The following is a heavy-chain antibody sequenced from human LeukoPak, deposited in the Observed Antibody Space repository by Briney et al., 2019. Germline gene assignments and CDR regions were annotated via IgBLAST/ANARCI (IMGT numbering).Heavy chain of an antibody. D-gene: IGHD2-15*01. J-gene: IGHJ6*03. CDR3: ARVSSLAAWYVYYYYYMDV. CDR2: IIPIFGTA. V-gene: IGHV1-69*13. CDR1: GGTFSSYA. Sequence: SVKVSCKASGGTFSSYAISWVRQAPGQGLEWMGGIIPIFGTANYAQKFQGRVTITADESTSAAYMELSSLRSEDTAVYYCARVSSLAAWYVYYYYYMDVWGKGTTVTASS.